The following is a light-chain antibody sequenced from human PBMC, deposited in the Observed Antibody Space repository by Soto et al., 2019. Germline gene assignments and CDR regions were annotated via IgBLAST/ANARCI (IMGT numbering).Light chain of an antibody. CDR2: GNS. Sequence: QCVLTQAPSGSGAPGQRVTISCTGSSSNIGAGYDVHWYQQLPGTAPKLLIYGNSNRPSGVPDRFSGSKSGTSASLAITGLQAEDEADYYCQSYDSSLSALVVFGGGTKVTVL. CDR1: SSNIGAGYD. CDR3: QSYDSSLSALVV. V-gene: IGLV1-40*01. J-gene: IGLJ2*01.